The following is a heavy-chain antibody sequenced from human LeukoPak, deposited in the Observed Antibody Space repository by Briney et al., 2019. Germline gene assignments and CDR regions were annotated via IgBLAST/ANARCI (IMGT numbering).Heavy chain of an antibody. CDR2: IRYDGSNQ. CDR1: GFTFSSYA. V-gene: IGHV3-33*03. D-gene: IGHD3-16*01. J-gene: IGHJ6*04. CDR3: AKVRLIGLSYYDMDV. Sequence: GGSLRLSCAASGFTFSSYAMHWVRQTPGKGLEWVALIRYDGSNQDYIESVKGRFTASRDNSKNTVYLQTNSLGAEDTAVYFCAKVRLIGLSYYDMDVWGKGTTVTVSS.